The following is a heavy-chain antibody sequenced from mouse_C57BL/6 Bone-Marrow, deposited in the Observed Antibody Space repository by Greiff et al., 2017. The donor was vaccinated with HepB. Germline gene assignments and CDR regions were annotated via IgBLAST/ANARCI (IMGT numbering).Heavy chain of an antibody. CDR3: ARDYGSGGFDV. Sequence: EVQLVESGPGLVKPSQSLSLTCSVTGYSITSGYYWNWIRQFPGNKLEWMGYISYDGSNNYNPSLKNRISITRDTSKNQFFLKLNSVTTEDTATYYCARDYGSGGFDVWGTGTTVTVSS. CDR1: GYSITSGYY. D-gene: IGHD1-1*01. V-gene: IGHV3-6*01. J-gene: IGHJ1*03. CDR2: ISYDGSN.